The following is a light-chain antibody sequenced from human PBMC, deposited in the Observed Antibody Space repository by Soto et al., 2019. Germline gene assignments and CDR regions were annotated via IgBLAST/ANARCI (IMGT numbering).Light chain of an antibody. Sequence: QSVLTQPASVSGSPGQSITISCTGTSSDVGGYNHVSWYQQHPGKAPKLIIYEVRNRPSGVSNRLSGSKSGNTASLTISGLRADDEAEHYCCSYTRSSIRVLGGGTK. CDR2: EVR. J-gene: IGLJ3*02. CDR1: SSDVGGYNH. CDR3: CSYTRSSIRV. V-gene: IGLV2-14*01.